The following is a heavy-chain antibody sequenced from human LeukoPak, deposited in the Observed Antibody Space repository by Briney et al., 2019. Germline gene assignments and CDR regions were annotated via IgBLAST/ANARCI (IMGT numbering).Heavy chain of an antibody. CDR1: GFEFWDYA. Sequence: PGGSLRLSCAASGFEFWDYAMSWVRQAPGKGLQWVSSISGRGDITQYADSVKGRFTISRDNSKNTVFLQMSSLRAEDTAVYYCAKDLTWIPPALVTSDVRGQGTLVTVSS. CDR3: AKDLTWIPPALVTSDV. D-gene: IGHD4-23*01. J-gene: IGHJ4*02. V-gene: IGHV3-23*01. CDR2: ISGRGDIT.